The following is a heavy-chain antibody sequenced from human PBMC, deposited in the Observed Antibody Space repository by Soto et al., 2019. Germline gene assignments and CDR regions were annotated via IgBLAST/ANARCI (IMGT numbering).Heavy chain of an antibody. V-gene: IGHV3-23*01. Sequence: EVQVLESGGGLAQPGGSLRLSCATSGFICSSYDMSWVRQAPGKGLEWVSTILVGGSPHYEDSVKGRFTISRDTSKNTVYLQMNSLTAGDTAVYYCAKATATSGGAFEIYGQGAMVTVSS. CDR1: GFICSSYD. J-gene: IGHJ3*02. CDR3: AKATATSGGAFEI. D-gene: IGHD1-1*01. CDR2: ILVGGSP.